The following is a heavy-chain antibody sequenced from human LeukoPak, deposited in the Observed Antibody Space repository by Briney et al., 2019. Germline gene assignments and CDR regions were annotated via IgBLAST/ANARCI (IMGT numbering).Heavy chain of an antibody. CDR2: IYPGDSDT. CDR1: GNTLIKYW. Sequence: GESLRISCRTSGNTLIKYWIGWVRQMPGKGLEWMGIIYPGDSDTRYSPSFQGQVTISADKSISTAYLQWSSLKASDTAMYYCASGNTAMVLYFDYWGQGTLVTVSS. J-gene: IGHJ4*02. D-gene: IGHD5-18*01. V-gene: IGHV5-51*01. CDR3: ASGNTAMVLYFDY.